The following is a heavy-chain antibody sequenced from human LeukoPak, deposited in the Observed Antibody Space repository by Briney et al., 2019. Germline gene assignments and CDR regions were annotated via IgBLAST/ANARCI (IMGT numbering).Heavy chain of an antibody. V-gene: IGHV4-34*01. D-gene: IGHD6-19*01. CDR2: INHSGST. CDR3: ARGLQSAVAPAQYFDL. Sequence: SETLSLTCAVYGGSFSGYYWSWIHQPPGKGLEWIGEINHSGSTNYNPSLKSRVTISVDTSKNQFSLKLSSVTAADTAVYYCARGLQSAVAPAQYFDLWGRGTLVTVSS. J-gene: IGHJ2*01. CDR1: GGSFSGYY.